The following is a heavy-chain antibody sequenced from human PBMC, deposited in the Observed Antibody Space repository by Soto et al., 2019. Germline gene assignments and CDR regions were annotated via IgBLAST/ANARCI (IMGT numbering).Heavy chain of an antibody. CDR2: IYPGDSDT. D-gene: IGHD4-17*01. Sequence: PGESLKISCKGSGYSFTSYWIGWVRQMPGKGLEWMGIIYPGDSDTRYSPSFQGQVTISADKSISTAYLQWSSLKASDTAMYYCARRPLGYGVNDAFDIWGQGTMVTVSS. CDR3: ARRPLGYGVNDAFDI. J-gene: IGHJ3*02. V-gene: IGHV5-51*01. CDR1: GYSFTSYW.